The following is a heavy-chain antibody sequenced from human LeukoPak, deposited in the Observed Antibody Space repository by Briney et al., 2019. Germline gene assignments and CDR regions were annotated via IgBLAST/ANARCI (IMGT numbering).Heavy chain of an antibody. Sequence: SETLSLTCTVSGGSISSGGYYWSWIRQHPGKGLEWIGYIYYSGSTYYNPSLKSPVTISVDTSKNQFSLKLSSVTAADTAVYYCARDGGSDSYGSYYFDYWGQGTLVTVSS. CDR3: ARDGGSDSYGSYYFDY. CDR1: GGSISSGGYY. V-gene: IGHV4-31*01. J-gene: IGHJ4*02. D-gene: IGHD5-18*01. CDR2: IYYSGST.